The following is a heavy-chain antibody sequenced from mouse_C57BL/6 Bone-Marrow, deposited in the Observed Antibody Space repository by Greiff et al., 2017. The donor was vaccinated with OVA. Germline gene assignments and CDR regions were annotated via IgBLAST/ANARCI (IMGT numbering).Heavy chain of an antibody. Sequence: VQLQQSGAELVRPGASVKLSCTASGFNIKDDYMHWVKQRPEQGLEWIGWIDPENGDTEYASKFQGKATITADTSSNTAYLQLSSLTSEDTAVYYCTTEGITTAGAMYYWGQGTSVTVSS. V-gene: IGHV14-4*01. CDR2: IDPENGDT. CDR1: GFNIKDDY. D-gene: IGHD1-2*01. J-gene: IGHJ4*01. CDR3: TTEGITTAGAMYY.